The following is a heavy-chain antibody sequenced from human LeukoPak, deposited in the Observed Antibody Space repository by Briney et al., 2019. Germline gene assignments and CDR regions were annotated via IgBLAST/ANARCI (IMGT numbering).Heavy chain of an antibody. CDR2: ISGSGGST. D-gene: IGHD4-17*01. J-gene: IGHJ4*02. CDR1: GFTFSSNS. CDR3: AKVLTTVTIGYYFDY. V-gene: IGHV3-23*01. Sequence: GGSLRLSCAASGFTFSSNSMNWVRQAPGKGLEWVSSISGSGGSTYYADSVKGRFTISRDNSKNTLYLQMNSLRAEDTAVYYCAKVLTTVTIGYYFDYWGQGTLVTVSS.